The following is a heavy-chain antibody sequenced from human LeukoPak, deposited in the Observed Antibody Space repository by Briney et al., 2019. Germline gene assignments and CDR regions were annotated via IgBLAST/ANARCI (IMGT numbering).Heavy chain of an antibody. CDR2: IYHSGST. V-gene: IGHV4-30-2*01. CDR1: GGSISSGGYY. Sequence: SETLSLTCTVSGGSISSGGYYWSWIRQPPGKGLEWIGYIYHSGSTYYNPSLKSRVTISVDRSKNQFSLKLSSVTAADTAVYYCATVSGYGDYPPDYWGQGTLVTVSS. J-gene: IGHJ4*02. D-gene: IGHD4-17*01. CDR3: ATVSGYGDYPPDY.